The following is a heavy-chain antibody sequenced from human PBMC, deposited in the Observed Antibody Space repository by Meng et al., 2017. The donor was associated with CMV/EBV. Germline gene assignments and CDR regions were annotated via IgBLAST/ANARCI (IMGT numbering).Heavy chain of an antibody. D-gene: IGHD2-2*01. V-gene: IGHV1-69*04. CDR1: GGTFSSNT. CDR2: IIPILGIA. Sequence: ASGGTFSSNTISWVRQAPGQGLEWMGRIIPILGIANYAQQFQGRVTITADKSTSTAYMELSSLRSEDTAVYYCARDCRRTSCSFHDYWGQGTLVTVSS. CDR3: ARDCRRTSCSFHDY. J-gene: IGHJ4*02.